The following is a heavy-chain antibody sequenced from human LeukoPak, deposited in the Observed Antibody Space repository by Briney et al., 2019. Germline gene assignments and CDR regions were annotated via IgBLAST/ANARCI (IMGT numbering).Heavy chain of an antibody. Sequence: GGSLRLTCPSCVFILSDHHMDEVGQAPGQGLEWVGRTRNKARRYTTDYAASVKGRFTISREDSTNSLYLQMNSLKTEDTAVYIRTRVSVGNYFDYCGRGILVTVSS. V-gene: IGHV3-72*01. CDR3: TRVSVGNYFDY. D-gene: IGHD5/OR15-5a*01. CDR2: TRNKARRYTT. J-gene: IGHJ4*02. CDR1: VFILSDHH.